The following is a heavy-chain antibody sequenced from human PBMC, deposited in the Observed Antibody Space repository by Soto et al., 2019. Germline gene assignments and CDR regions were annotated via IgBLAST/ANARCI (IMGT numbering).Heavy chain of an antibody. V-gene: IGHV3-74*03. J-gene: IGHJ4*02. D-gene: IGHD3-22*01. CDR1: GFTFSDYY. Sequence: GGSLRLSCAASGFTFSDYYMSWIRQAPGKGLVWVARISGDGSGATYAESVKGRFTISRDNAKNTLYLQMNSLGVEDTATYYCARVYYYDSSVDRHFDYWGQGALVTVSS. CDR3: ARVYYYDSSVDRHFDY. CDR2: ISGDGSGA.